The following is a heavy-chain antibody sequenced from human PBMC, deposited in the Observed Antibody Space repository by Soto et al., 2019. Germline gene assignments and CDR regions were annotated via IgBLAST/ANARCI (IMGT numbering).Heavy chain of an antibody. D-gene: IGHD3-3*01. CDR1: GFTFGDYG. V-gene: IGHV3-49*03. CDR3: TRDTKTYYDFWSGYPNWFDP. J-gene: IGHJ5*02. Sequence: GGSQRLSCTASGFTFGDYGMSWFRQAPGKGLEWVCFIRSKAYGGTTEYAASVKGRFTISRDDSKSIAYLQMNSLKTEDTAVYYCTRDTKTYYDFWSGYPNWFDPWGQGTLVTSPQ. CDR2: IRSKAYGGTT.